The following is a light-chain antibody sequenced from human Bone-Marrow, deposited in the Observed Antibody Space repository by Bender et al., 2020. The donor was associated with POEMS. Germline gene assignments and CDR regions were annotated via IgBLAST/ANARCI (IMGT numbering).Light chain of an antibody. CDR2: VGSGGIVG. V-gene: IGLV9-49*03. CDR3: GAHHGDESNLVV. J-gene: IGLJ2*01. Sequence: QPVLTQPPSASASLGASVTLTCTLSNGYHNYKVDWHQQRPGKVPRFVMRVGSGGIVGSKGDGIPDRFSVLGSGLNRSLTIENVRGEDEADYHCGAHHGDESNLVVFGGGTKLTVL. CDR1: NGYHNYK.